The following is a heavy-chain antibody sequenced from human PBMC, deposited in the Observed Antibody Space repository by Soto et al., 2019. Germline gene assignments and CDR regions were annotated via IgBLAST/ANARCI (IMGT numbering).Heavy chain of an antibody. CDR3: AKDPRLRYFDWYSGEGGLDP. Sequence: GGSLRLSCAASGFTFSSYAMSWVRQAPGKGLEWVSAISGSGGSTYYADSVKGRFTISRDNPKNTLYLQMNSLRAEDTAVYYCAKDPRLRYFDWYSGEGGLDPWGQGTLVTVSS. CDR1: GFTFSSYA. D-gene: IGHD3-9*01. J-gene: IGHJ5*02. CDR2: ISGSGGST. V-gene: IGHV3-23*01.